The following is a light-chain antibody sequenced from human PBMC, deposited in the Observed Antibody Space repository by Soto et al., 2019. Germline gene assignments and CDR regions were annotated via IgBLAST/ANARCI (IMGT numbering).Light chain of an antibody. V-gene: IGKV1-6*01. J-gene: IGKJ1*01. CDR2: GAS. CDR1: QGIRTY. CDR3: LQDINYPWT. Sequence: IQMTQSPSSLSASVGDRVTITCRASQGIRTYLAWYQQKPGKAPKLLIYGASTLQSGVPPRFSGSGSGTDFTLAISSLQPEDSATYYCLQDINYPWTFGQGTKVDIK.